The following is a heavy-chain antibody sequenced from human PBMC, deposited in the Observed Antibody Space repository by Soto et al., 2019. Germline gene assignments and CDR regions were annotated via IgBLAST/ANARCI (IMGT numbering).Heavy chain of an antibody. J-gene: IGHJ6*02. V-gene: IGHV3-30-3*01. CDR2: ISYDGSNK. D-gene: IGHD3-3*01. CDR1: GFTFSSYA. Sequence: GSLRLSCAASGFTFSSYAMHWVRQAPGKGLEWVAVISYDGSNKYYADSVKGRFTISRDNSKNTLYLQMNSLRAEDTAVYYCATVPPRQYYDFWSGYMRYYGMDVWGQGTTVTVSS. CDR3: ATVPPRQYYDFWSGYMRYYGMDV.